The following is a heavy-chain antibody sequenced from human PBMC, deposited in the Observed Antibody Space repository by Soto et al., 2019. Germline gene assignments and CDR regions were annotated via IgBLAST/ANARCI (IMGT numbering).Heavy chain of an antibody. Sequence: PSETLSLTCAVYGGSFIGYYWSWIRQPPGKGLEWIGEINHSGSTNYNPSLKSRVTISVDTSKNQFSLKLSTVTAAETAVYYCARRGITGTAGSDYFDYWGQGTLVTVSS. CDR2: INHSGST. CDR1: GGSFIGYY. J-gene: IGHJ4*02. CDR3: ARRGITGTAGSDYFDY. V-gene: IGHV4-34*01. D-gene: IGHD1-20*01.